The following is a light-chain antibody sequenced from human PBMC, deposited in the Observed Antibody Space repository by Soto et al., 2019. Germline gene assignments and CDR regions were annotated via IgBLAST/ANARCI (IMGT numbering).Light chain of an antibody. J-gene: IGKJ1*01. V-gene: IGKV3-15*01. CDR3: QQYNNWPRT. CDR1: QSVSSN. CDR2: DAS. Sequence: EIVITQSPATLSVSPVERATLSCRASQSVSSNLVWYQQKPGQAPRLLIYDASTRATGIPARFSGSESGTEFTLTISSLQPEDFAIYYCQQYNNWPRTFGQGTKVDIK.